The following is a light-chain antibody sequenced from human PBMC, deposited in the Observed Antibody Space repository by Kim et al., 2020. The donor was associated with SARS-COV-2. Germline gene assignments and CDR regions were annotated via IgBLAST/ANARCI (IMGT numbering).Light chain of an antibody. CDR3: HHRRICPLT. Sequence: EIVLTQSPATLSLSPGERATLSCRASQSVSTYLAWYQQRSGQSPRVLIYDASNRATGVPARFSGRGSGTDFTLTISSVQPEDFAVYYCHHRRICPLTVGGGTKGYIK. V-gene: IGKV3-11*01. CDR1: QSVSTY. CDR2: DAS. J-gene: IGKJ4*01.